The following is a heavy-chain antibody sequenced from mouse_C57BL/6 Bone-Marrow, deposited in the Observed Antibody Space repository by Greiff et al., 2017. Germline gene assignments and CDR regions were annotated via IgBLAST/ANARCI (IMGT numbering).Heavy chain of an antibody. J-gene: IGHJ3*01. CDR3: AISHYYYGSAWFAY. CDR1: GYSFTDYN. D-gene: IGHD1-1*01. V-gene: IGHV1-39*01. Sequence: VQLKESGPELVKPGASVKISCKASGYSFTDYNMNWVKQSNGKSLEWIGVINPNYGTTSYNQKFKGKATLTVDQSSSTAYMQLNSLTSEDSAVYYCAISHYYYGSAWFAYWGQGTLVTVSA. CDR2: INPNYGTT.